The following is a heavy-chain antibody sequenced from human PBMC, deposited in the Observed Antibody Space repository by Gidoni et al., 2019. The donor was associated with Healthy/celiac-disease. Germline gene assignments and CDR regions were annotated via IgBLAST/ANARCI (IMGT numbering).Heavy chain of an antibody. V-gene: IGHV3-30*01. CDR2: ISYDGRNK. Sequence: QVQLVESGGGVVQPGSSLRLSRAASGCTVSSYAMHWVRQAPGTGLEGVAVISYDGRNKYYADSVKGRFTISRDNSKNTLYLQMNSLRAEDTAVYYCANGIRSNYDLDYWGQGTLVTVSS. CDR1: GCTVSSYA. CDR3: ANGIRSNYDLDY. D-gene: IGHD3-22*01. J-gene: IGHJ4*02.